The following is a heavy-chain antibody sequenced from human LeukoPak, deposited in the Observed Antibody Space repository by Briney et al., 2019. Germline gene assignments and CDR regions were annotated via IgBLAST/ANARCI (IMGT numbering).Heavy chain of an antibody. CDR3: ARFDPGVHPGDY. CDR2: IIPIFGTA. Sequence: SVKVSCKASGGTFSNYGIGWVRQAPGQGLEWMGGIIPIFGTANYAQNLQGRITITADESTTTAYMELSSLRSDDTAVYYCARFDPGVHPGDYWGQGTLVTVSS. CDR1: GGTFSNYG. J-gene: IGHJ4*02. D-gene: IGHD3-10*01. V-gene: IGHV1-69*13.